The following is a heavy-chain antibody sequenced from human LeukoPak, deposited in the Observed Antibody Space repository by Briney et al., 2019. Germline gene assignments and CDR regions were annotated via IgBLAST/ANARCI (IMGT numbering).Heavy chain of an antibody. V-gene: IGHV3-7*01. CDR2: IKPDGSAR. CDR1: GFTFNSYY. J-gene: IGHJ4*02. D-gene: IGHD4-11*01. CDR3: ARHSYSLGS. Sequence: GGSLRLSCAASGFTFNSYYMSWVRQTPGKGLQWVANIKPDGSARYYVDSVKGRFTISRDNAKNSLYLQMNSLRAEDTAVYYCARHSYSLGSWGQGTLVTVSS.